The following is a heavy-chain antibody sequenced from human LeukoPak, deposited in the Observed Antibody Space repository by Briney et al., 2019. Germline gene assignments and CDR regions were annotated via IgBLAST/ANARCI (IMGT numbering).Heavy chain of an antibody. CDR2: IYYSGST. Sequence: SETLSLTCTVSGGSISSSSYYWGWIRQPSGKGLEWIGSIYYSGSTYYNPSLKSRVTISVDTSKNQFSLKLSPVTAADTAVYYCARQGYSYGGTDYWGQGTLVTVSS. V-gene: IGHV4-39*01. J-gene: IGHJ4*02. CDR3: ARQGYSYGGTDY. CDR1: GGSISSSSYY. D-gene: IGHD5-18*01.